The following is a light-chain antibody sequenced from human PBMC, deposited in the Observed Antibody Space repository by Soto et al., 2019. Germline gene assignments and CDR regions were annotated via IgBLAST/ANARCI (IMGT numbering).Light chain of an antibody. CDR2: DVS. CDR1: SSDIGRYDS. Sequence: QSVLTQPPSVSGSPGESITISCTGTSSDIGRYDSVAWYQQYPGKAPKVIISDVSNRASGVSSRFSGSKSGDTASLTISGLQAEDEADYYCSSHTSYITVAFGGGTQLTVL. J-gene: IGLJ3*02. CDR3: SSHTSYITVA. V-gene: IGLV2-14*03.